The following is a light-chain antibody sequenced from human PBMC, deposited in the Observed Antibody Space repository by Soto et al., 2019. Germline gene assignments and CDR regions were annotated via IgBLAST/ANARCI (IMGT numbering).Light chain of an antibody. V-gene: IGKV3-11*01. J-gene: IGKJ4*01. CDR1: QRVSSY. CDR2: DAS. Sequence: EIVLTQSTATMSLSPGERATLSCRASQRVSSYLAWYQQSPGQSPRLIIYDASNMATGIPARFSGSGSGTDFTLTISSLEPEDFAVYYCQQRSNWPLTFGGGNKVEIK. CDR3: QQRSNWPLT.